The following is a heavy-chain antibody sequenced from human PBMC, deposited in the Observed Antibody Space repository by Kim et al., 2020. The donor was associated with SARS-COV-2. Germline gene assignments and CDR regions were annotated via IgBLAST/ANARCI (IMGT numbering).Heavy chain of an antibody. V-gene: IGHV1-3*01. CDR2: ISVANGNT. CDR1: GYPFSNYG. CDR3: ARTKGYCSGDSCNAVRPDDAFDI. J-gene: IGHJ3*02. Sequence: ASVKVSCKASGYPFSNYGIYGIHWVRQAPGQRLEWMGWISVANGNTKYSQKFQGRVIITRVTSASTAYMELSSLRSEDTAVYYCARTKGYCSGDSCNAVRPDDAFDIWGQGTMVTVSS. D-gene: IGHD2-15*01.